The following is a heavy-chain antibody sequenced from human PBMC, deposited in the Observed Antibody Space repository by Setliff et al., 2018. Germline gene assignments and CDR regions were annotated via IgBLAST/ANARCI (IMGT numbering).Heavy chain of an antibody. Sequence: SVKVSCKASGGTFSSYVISWVRVAPGQGLEWMGGIIPMFGTNYAQKFQGRVTITADESTSTAYMELSSLGSEDTAVYYCAGGQPLVRKYYYYMDVWGKGTTVTVSS. D-gene: IGHD3-10*01. V-gene: IGHV1-69*13. CDR1: GGTFSSYV. CDR3: AGGQPLVRKYYYYMDV. CDR2: IIPMFGT. J-gene: IGHJ6*03.